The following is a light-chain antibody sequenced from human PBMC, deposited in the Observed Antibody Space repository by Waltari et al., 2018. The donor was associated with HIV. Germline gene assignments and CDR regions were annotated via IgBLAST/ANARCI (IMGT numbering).Light chain of an antibody. J-gene: IGLJ2*01. V-gene: IGLV3-21*02. Sequence: SYFLTQPPSLSVAPGQTARISCAGYEIVTKAFHWYQQKPGQAPVLGVCNLRDRPPGIPERCSGSNFVTTTTAFLTISKVEAGEEADYICQVVDTGGDPPVVFGGGTRLTVL. CDR2: NLR. CDR1: EIVTKA. CDR3: QVVDTGGDPPVV.